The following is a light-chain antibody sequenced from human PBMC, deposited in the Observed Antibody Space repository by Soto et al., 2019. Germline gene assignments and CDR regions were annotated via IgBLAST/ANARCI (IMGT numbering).Light chain of an antibody. V-gene: IGKV3-11*01. J-gene: IGKJ5*01. CDR1: PSVTNY. CDR3: QQRNIWPPVT. CDR2: GAF. Sequence: EIVVTQSPATLSLSPGERATLSCRASPSVTNYLAWYQQKPGQPPRLLIYGAFNRAAGIPARFSGSVSGTDFTLTIRSLEPEDSAVYYCQQRNIWPPVTVGQGTRLEL.